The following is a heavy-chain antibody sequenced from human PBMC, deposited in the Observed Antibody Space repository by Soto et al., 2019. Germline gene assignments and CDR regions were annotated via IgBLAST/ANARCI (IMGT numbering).Heavy chain of an antibody. CDR3: ARAGYYDFWGTYTGQFMDV. J-gene: IGHJ6*02. D-gene: IGHD3-3*01. V-gene: IGHV6-1*01. CDR1: GDSVASNSAA. Sequence: PSQTLSITCAISGDSVASNSAAWNWIRQSPSRGLEWLGRTYYRSKWYTDYAESVKSRITINPDTSKNQFSLHLNSVTPEDTAIYYCARAGYYDFWGTYTGQFMDVWGQGAKVTV. CDR2: TYYRSKWYT.